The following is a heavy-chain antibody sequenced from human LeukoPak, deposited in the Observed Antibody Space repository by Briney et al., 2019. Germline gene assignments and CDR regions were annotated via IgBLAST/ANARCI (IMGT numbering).Heavy chain of an antibody. Sequence: GDSLKISCKGSGYSFTSYWIAWVRQMPGQGLEWMGVIYPRDSDTKYNPSFQGQVSISTDKSISTAYLQWSTLQASGTAVYYCARSHSSTLTSFDTWGQGTLVTVSS. CDR1: GYSFTSYW. CDR3: ARSHSSTLTSFDT. CDR2: IYPRDSDT. J-gene: IGHJ5*02. V-gene: IGHV5-51*01.